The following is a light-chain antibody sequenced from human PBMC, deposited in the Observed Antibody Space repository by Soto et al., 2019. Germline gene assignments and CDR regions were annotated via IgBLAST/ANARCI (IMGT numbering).Light chain of an antibody. CDR1: QSVSSY. CDR2: DAS. V-gene: IGKV3-11*01. J-gene: IGKJ3*01. CDR3: QQRSNWPLFT. Sequence: EIVLTQSPVTLSLSPGERATLSCRASQSVSSYLAWYQQKPGQRPRLLVYDASNRATGIPARFSGSGSGTDFTLTISSLEPEDFAVYYCQQRSNWPLFTFGPGTKVDIK.